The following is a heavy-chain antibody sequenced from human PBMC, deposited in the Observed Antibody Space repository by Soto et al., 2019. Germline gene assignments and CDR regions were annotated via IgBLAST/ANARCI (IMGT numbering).Heavy chain of an antibody. J-gene: IGHJ4*02. CDR3: AKEATSYFDY. D-gene: IGHD5-12*01. Sequence: VQLVESGGGVVQPGRSLRLSCAASGFTFSSYGMHWVRQAPGKGLEWVAVISGSGGSTYYADSVKGRFTISRDNSKNTLYLQMNSLRAEDTAVYYCAKEATSYFDYWGQGTLVTVSS. CDR2: ISGSGGST. V-gene: IGHV3-23*04. CDR1: GFTFSSYG.